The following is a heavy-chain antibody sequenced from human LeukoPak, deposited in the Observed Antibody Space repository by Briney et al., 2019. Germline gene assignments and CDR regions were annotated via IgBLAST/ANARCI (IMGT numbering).Heavy chain of an antibody. Sequence: GGSLRLSCAASGFTFSSYAMSWVRQAPGKGLEWVSAISGSGGSTYYADSVKGRFTISRDNSKNTLYLQMNSLRAEDTAVYYCAKASHYYDSSGTAGYWGQGTLVTVSS. CDR1: GFTFSSYA. D-gene: IGHD3-22*01. V-gene: IGHV3-23*01. CDR2: ISGSGGST. J-gene: IGHJ4*02. CDR3: AKASHYYDSSGTAGY.